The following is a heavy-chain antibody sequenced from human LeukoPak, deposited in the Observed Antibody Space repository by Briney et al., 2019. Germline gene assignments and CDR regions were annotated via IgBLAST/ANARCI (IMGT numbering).Heavy chain of an antibody. CDR3: ARALNYYYYYMDV. Sequence: GGSLRLSCAASGFTFSSYSMNWVRQAPGKGLEWVSYISSSSSTIYYADSVKGRFTISRDNAKNSLYLQMNSLRAEDTAVYYCARALNYYYYYMDVWGKGTTVTVSS. J-gene: IGHJ6*03. V-gene: IGHV3-48*04. CDR2: ISSSSSTI. CDR1: GFTFSSYS.